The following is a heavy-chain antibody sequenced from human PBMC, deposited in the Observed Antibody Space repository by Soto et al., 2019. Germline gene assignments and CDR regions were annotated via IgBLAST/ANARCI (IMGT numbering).Heavy chain of an antibody. CDR3: ARVRFLEWLLEENWFDP. CDR1: GGSISSYY. V-gene: IGHV4-59*08. J-gene: IGHJ5*02. CDR2: IYYSGST. Sequence: SETLSLTCTVSGGSISSYYWSWIRQPPGEGLEWIGYIYYSGSTNYNPSLKSRVTISVDTSKNQFSLKLGSVTAADTAVYYCARVRFLEWLLEENWFDPWGQGTLVTVSS. D-gene: IGHD3-3*01.